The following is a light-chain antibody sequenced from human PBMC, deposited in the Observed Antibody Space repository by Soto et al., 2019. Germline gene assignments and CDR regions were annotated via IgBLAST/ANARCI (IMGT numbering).Light chain of an antibody. CDR1: QDISDW. CDR3: QQYNTSPLT. CDR2: AAS. V-gene: IGKV1D-16*01. J-gene: IGKJ4*01. Sequence: DIQMTQSPSSLSASVGDRVSITCRASQDISDWLAWYQQKPEKAPKPLIYAASLLHTGVPSRFSGSGSGTDFTLTISSLQPEDSATYYCQQYNTSPLTFGGGTKVEIK.